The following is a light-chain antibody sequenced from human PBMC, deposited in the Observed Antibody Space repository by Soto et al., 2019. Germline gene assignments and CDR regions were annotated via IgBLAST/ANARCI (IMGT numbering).Light chain of an antibody. CDR3: QQYDYVPRT. V-gene: IGKV1-33*01. CDR1: QGISKY. CDR2: GAS. Sequence: DLQMTQSPSSLSASVGDRVTITCQASQGISKYLNWYQQKPGKAPKLLIYGASNLETGVPPRFSGSGSGTHFTFTISSLQPEDIATYYCQQYDYVPRTFGQGTKVEIK. J-gene: IGKJ1*01.